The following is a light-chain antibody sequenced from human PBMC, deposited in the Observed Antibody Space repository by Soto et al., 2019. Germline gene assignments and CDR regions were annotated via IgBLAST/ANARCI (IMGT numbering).Light chain of an antibody. V-gene: IGLV2-14*01. Sequence: QSALTQPASVSGSPGQSITISCTGTSGGVGHYNFVSWYQQHPGKAPKLIIYEVSHRPSGVSNRFSASKSGNTASLIISGLQAEDEAYYYCSSFTTTTSLMFGGGTKVTVL. CDR3: SSFTTTTSLM. CDR1: SGGVGHYNF. CDR2: EVS. J-gene: IGLJ3*02.